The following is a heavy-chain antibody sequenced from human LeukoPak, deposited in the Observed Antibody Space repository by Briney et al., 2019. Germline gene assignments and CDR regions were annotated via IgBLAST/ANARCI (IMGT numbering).Heavy chain of an antibody. CDR2: INQGGSVQ. Sequence: PGGSLTLSCAASGFTIRSYWMSWFRQAPGNGLQWVANINQGGSVQYYIDSVNGRFTISKVDAKNSLYVQMTSLSKEDTAVYYCARVEYSRWDLEYWGQGTLVTVSS. CDR3: ARVEYSRWDLEY. J-gene: IGHJ4*02. V-gene: IGHV3-7*01. CDR1: GFTIRSYW. D-gene: IGHD6-6*01.